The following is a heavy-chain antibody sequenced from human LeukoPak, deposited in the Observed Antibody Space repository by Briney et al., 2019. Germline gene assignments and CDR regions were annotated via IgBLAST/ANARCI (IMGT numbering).Heavy chain of an antibody. D-gene: IGHD2-15*01. CDR2: ISYSGST. J-gene: IGHJ6*03. V-gene: IGHV4-39*01. Sequence: SETLSLTCSVSGGSISSSSFYWGWIRQPPGKGLEWIGSISYSGSTYSNPSLRSRVTISVDTSKNQFSLKLSSVTAADTAVYYCASFYCSGGSCYQYYYYYYMDVWGKGTTVTISS. CDR3: ASFYCSGGSCYQYYYYYYMDV. CDR1: GGSISSSSFY.